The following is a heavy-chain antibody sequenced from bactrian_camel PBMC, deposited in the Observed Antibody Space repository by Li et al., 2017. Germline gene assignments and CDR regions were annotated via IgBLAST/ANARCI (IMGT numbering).Heavy chain of an antibody. V-gene: IGHV3S63*01. CDR2: VGADGST. D-gene: IGHD2*01. Sequence: VQLVESGGGSVQAGGSLNLSCVFTGLTENWSCMGWFRQAPGKEREGVAAVGADGSTFYADSVKGRFSISRDNATNTVYLQMNSLKPEDTAVYYCVSLVGRPLVHQGTQVTVS. CDR1: GLTENWSC. J-gene: IGHJ4*01.